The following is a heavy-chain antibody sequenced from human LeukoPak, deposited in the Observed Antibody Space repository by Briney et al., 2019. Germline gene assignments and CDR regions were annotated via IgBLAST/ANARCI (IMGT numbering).Heavy chain of an antibody. CDR1: GGSNY. Sequence: SETLSLTCTVSGGSNYWSWIRQPPGKGLEWIGYIHYSGSPNYNPSLRSRVTISIDTSKNQFSLRLNSVTAEDTAVYYCARHSNWNAGVDWFDPWGQGTQVTVSS. V-gene: IGHV4-59*08. CDR2: IHYSGSP. J-gene: IGHJ5*02. CDR3: ARHSNWNAGVDWFDP. D-gene: IGHD1-20*01.